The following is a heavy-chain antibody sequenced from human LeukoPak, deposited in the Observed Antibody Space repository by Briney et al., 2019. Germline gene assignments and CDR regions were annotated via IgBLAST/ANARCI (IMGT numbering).Heavy chain of an antibody. J-gene: IGHJ4*02. Sequence: ETLSLTCTVSGGSISSYYWSWIRQPPGKGLEWIGYIYYSGSTNYNPSLKSRVTISVDTSKNQFPLKLSSVTAADTAVYYCARDNCSGGSCYGLDYWGQGTLVTVSS. D-gene: IGHD2-15*01. CDR1: GGSISSYY. CDR3: ARDNCSGGSCYGLDY. V-gene: IGHV4-59*01. CDR2: IYYSGST.